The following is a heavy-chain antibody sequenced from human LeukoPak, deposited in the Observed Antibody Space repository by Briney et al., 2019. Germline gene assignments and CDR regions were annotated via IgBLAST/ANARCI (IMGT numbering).Heavy chain of an antibody. V-gene: IGHV3-30*04. CDR3: ARETIVTGYYFDY. Sequence: GGSLRLSCAASGFTFSSYEMNWVRQAPGKGLEWVAVISYDGSNKYYADSVKGRFTISRDNSKNTLYLQMNSPRAEDTAVYYCARETIVTGYYFDYWGQGTLVTVSS. CDR1: GFTFSSYE. CDR2: ISYDGSNK. D-gene: IGHD2-21*01. J-gene: IGHJ4*02.